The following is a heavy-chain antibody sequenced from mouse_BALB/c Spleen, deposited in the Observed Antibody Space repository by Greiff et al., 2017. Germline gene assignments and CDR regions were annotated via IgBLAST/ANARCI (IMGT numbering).Heavy chain of an antibody. CDR3: GGNYDYDGAWFAY. J-gene: IGHJ3*01. V-gene: IGHV1-7*01. Sequence: QVQLQQSGPELVKPGASVKMSCKASGYTFTSSWMHWVKQRPGQGLEWIGYINPSTGYTEYNQKFKDKATLTADKSSSTAYMQLSSLTSEDSAVYYCGGNYDYDGAWFAYWGQGTLVTVSA. CDR2: INPSTGYT. D-gene: IGHD2-4*01. CDR1: GYTFTSSW.